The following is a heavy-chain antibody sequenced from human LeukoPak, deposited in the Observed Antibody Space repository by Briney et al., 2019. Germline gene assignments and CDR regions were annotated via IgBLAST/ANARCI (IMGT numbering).Heavy chain of an antibody. J-gene: IGHJ4*02. V-gene: IGHV1-24*01. D-gene: IGHD2-2*01. CDR3: ATAYCSSTSCQGSYFDY. CDR2: FDPEDGET. CDR1: GYTFTSYA. Sequence: ASVKVSCKASGYTFTSYAMNWVRQAPGQGLEWMGGFDPEDGETIYAQKFQGRVTMTEDTSTDTAYMELSSLRSEDTAVYYCATAYCSSTSCQGSYFDYWGQGTLVTVSS.